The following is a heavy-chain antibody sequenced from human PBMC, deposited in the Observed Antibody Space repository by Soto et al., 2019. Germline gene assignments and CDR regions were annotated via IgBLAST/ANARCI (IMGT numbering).Heavy chain of an antibody. CDR2: ISSSSSTI. D-gene: IGHD4-17*01. CDR1: GFTFSSYS. J-gene: IGHJ4*02. V-gene: IGHV3-48*02. Sequence: EVQLVESGGGLVQLGGSLRLSCAASGFTFSSYSMNWVRRAPGKGLEWVSYISSSSSTIYYADSVKGRFTISRDNAKNSLYLQMNSLRDEDTAVYYCARDPTVTTPPTFDYWGQGTLVTVSS. CDR3: ARDPTVTTPPTFDY.